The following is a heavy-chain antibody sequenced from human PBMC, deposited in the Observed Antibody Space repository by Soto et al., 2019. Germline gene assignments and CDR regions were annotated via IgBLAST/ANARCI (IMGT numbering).Heavy chain of an antibody. J-gene: IGHJ6*02. D-gene: IGHD1-26*01. V-gene: IGHV3-23*01. CDR1: GFTFSSYA. CDR2: ISGSGGST. CDR3: AKDVSSGSYYLNYYYGMDV. Sequence: PGGSLRLSCAASGFTFSSYAMSWVRQAPGKGLEWVSAISGSGGSTYYADSVKGRFTISRDNSKNTLYLQMNSLRAEDTAVYYCAKDVSSGSYYLNYYYGMDVWGQGTTVTVSS.